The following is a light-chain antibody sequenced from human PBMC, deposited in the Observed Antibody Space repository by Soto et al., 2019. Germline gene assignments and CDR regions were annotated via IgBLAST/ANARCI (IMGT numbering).Light chain of an antibody. J-gene: IGKJ5*01. Sequence: DIQMTQSPSSLSASVGDRVSITCQASQDIGNYLNWYQQIPGKAPKLLIFDASNLESGVPSRFSGSGSGTDFTLTISCLQSEDFATYYCQQYYSYPFTFDQGTRLEIK. V-gene: IGKV1-33*01. CDR1: QDIGNY. CDR2: DAS. CDR3: QQYYSYPFT.